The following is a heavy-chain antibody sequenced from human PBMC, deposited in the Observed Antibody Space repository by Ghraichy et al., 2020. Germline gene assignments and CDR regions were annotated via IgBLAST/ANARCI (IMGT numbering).Heavy chain of an antibody. J-gene: IGHJ6*02. V-gene: IGHV3-48*02. Sequence: LSLTCAASGFTFSSYSMNWVRRAPGKGLEWVSYISSSSSTIYYADSVKGRFTISRDNAKNSLYLQMNSLRDEDTAVYYCAGDTPYYYYGMDVWGQGTTVTVSS. CDR2: ISSSSSTI. CDR1: GFTFSSYS. D-gene: IGHD2-15*01. CDR3: AGDTPYYYYGMDV.